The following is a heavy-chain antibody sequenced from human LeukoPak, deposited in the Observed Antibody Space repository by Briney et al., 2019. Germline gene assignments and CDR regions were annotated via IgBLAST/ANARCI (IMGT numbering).Heavy chain of an antibody. CDR3: AREKASTVTYDTFDI. CDR2: ISSSSSYI. CDR1: GFTFSTYS. Sequence: SGGSLRLSCAGSGFTFSTYSMNWVRHAPGKGLEGVSSISSSSSYIYYADSVKGRFTISRDNAKNSLYLQMNSLRAEDTAVYYCAREKASTVTYDTFDIWGQGTMVTVSS. V-gene: IGHV3-21*01. D-gene: IGHD4-17*01. J-gene: IGHJ3*02.